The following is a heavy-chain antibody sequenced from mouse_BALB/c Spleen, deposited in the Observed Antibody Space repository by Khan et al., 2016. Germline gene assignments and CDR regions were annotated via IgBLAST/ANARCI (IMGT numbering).Heavy chain of an antibody. V-gene: IGHV1S81*02. CDR1: GYTFTSYW. J-gene: IGHJ3*01. Sequence: QVQLKQSGAELVKPGASVKLSCKASGYTFTSYWMHWVKQRPGQGLEWIGEINPSNGRTNYNEKFKSKATLTVDKSSSTAYMQLSSLTSEDSAVYYCERSSYDPFAYWGQGTLVTVSA. CDR3: ERSSYDPFAY. D-gene: IGHD2-3*01. CDR2: INPSNGRT.